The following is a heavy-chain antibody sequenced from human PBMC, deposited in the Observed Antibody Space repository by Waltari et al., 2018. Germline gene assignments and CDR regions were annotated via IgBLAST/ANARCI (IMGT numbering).Heavy chain of an antibody. D-gene: IGHD7-27*01. CDR1: GLDVSTYV. CDR3: ARGSGVDS. V-gene: IGHV3-23*01. J-gene: IGHJ4*02. Sequence: EVQLLESGGDLVQQGGCLIISCGASGLDVSTYVMNWVRQAPGKGLEWFSSISDAGGIINYADSVKGRFTISRDNSKNTLYLQMNSLRVDDTAVYYCARGSGVDSWGQGTLVTISS. CDR2: ISDAGGII.